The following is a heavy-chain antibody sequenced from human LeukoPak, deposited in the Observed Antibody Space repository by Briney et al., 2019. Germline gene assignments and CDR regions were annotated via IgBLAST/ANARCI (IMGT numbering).Heavy chain of an antibody. CDR3: ARVARYGDYGGAFDI. D-gene: IGHD4-17*01. Sequence: SETLSLTCTVSGGSISPYYWNWLRRPAGKGLEWIGRLYVSGTTDYNPSLKSRATISVDTSKNQFSLKLSSVTAADTAVYYCARVARYGDYGGAFDIWGQGTMVTVSS. CDR1: GGSISPYY. V-gene: IGHV4-4*07. J-gene: IGHJ3*02. CDR2: LYVSGTT.